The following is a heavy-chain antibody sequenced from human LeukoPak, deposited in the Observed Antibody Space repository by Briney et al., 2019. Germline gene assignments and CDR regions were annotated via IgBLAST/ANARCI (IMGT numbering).Heavy chain of an antibody. CDR2: IYSGGST. V-gene: IGHV3-66*02. CDR3: ASGDVLSSGYYDAEYFQH. CDR1: GFTVSSNY. J-gene: IGHJ1*01. Sequence: GGSLRLSCAASGFTVSSNYMSWVRQAPGEGLYWVSVIYSGGSTSYADSVKGRLTISRDNSKNTLYLQMNSLRAEDTAVYYCASGDVLSSGYYDAEYFQHWGQGTLVTVSS. D-gene: IGHD3-22*01.